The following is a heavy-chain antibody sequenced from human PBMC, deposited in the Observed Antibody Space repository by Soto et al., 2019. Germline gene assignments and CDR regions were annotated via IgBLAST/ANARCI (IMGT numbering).Heavy chain of an antibody. D-gene: IGHD2-21*02. CDR2: ISYDGTDK. J-gene: IGHJ4*02. CDR1: GSTFSSYG. V-gene: IGHV3-30*18. CDR3: AKLLGVVVTAIGYFGY. Sequence: GGSLRLSCAASGSTFSSYGIHWVRQAPGKGLEWVALISYDGTDKYYAGSVKGRFTISRDNSKNTLYLQMNSLRAEDTAVYYCAKLLGVVVTAIGYFGYWRQGPLVPTSS.